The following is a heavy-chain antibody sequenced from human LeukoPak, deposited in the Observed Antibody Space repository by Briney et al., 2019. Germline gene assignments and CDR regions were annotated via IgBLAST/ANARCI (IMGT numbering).Heavy chain of an antibody. CDR3: ARLYYYGSGSSFDY. Sequence: GGSLRLSCAASGFTFDDYAMHWVRQAPGKGLEWVSGISWNSGSIGYADSVKGRFTISRDNAKNSLYLQMNSLRAEDTAVYYCARLYYYGSGSSFDYWGQGTLVTVSS. D-gene: IGHD3-10*01. CDR1: GFTFDDYA. J-gene: IGHJ4*02. CDR2: ISWNSGSI. V-gene: IGHV3-9*01.